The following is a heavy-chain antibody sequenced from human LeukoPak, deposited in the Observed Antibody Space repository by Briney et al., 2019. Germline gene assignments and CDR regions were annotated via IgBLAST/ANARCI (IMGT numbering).Heavy chain of an antibody. D-gene: IGHD5-24*01. V-gene: IGHV3-30-3*01. CDR2: ISYDGSNK. J-gene: IGHJ4*02. Sequence: GGSLRLSCTASGFTFSSYAMHWVRQAPGKGLEWVAVISYDGSNKYYAYSVKRRFTISRDNTKNTLYLQMTSLRAEDAAVYYCARDLGDGYNPYYFDFWGQGTVVTVSS. CDR1: GFTFSSYA. CDR3: ARDLGDGYNPYYFDF.